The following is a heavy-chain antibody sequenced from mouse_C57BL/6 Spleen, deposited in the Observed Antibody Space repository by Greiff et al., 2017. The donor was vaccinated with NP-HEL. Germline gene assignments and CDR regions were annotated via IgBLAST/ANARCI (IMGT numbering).Heavy chain of an antibody. D-gene: IGHD1-1*01. Sequence: VHLVESGAELVRPGASVTLSCKASGYTFTDYEMHWVKQTPVHGLEWIGAIDPETGGTAYNQKFKGKAILTADKSSSTAYMELRSLTSEDSAVYYCTRGATVAPAWFAYWGQGTLVTVSA. CDR2: IDPETGGT. CDR3: TRGATVAPAWFAY. CDR1: GYTFTDYE. V-gene: IGHV1-15*01. J-gene: IGHJ3*01.